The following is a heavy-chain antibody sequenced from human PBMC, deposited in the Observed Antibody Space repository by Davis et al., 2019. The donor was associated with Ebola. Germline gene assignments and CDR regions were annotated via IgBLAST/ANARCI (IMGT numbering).Heavy chain of an antibody. Sequence: GESLKISCAASGFTFSDYGMIWVRQAPGKGLEWVSSISSTSYYIYYADSLKGRFTISRDNAKNTLYLQMNDLRAEDTAVYYCAREGRIFGCDYWGQGALVTVSS. CDR3: AREGRIFGCDY. J-gene: IGHJ4*02. D-gene: IGHD3-3*01. CDR2: ISSTSYYI. V-gene: IGHV3-21*01. CDR1: GFTFSDYG.